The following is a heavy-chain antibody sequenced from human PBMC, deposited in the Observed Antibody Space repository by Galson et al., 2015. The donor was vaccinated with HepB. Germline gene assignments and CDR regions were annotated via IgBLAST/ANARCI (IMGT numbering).Heavy chain of an antibody. J-gene: IGHJ5*02. D-gene: IGHD6-19*01. CDR2: IIPIFDTA. Sequence: SVKVSCKASGGTFSSYAISWVRQAPGQGLEWMGGIIPIFDTANYAQKFQGRVTITADESTSTAYMELSNLRSEDTAVYYCARGDSSGWYQLGLGWFDPWGQGTLVTVSS. V-gene: IGHV1-69*13. CDR1: GGTFSSYA. CDR3: ARGDSSGWYQLGLGWFDP.